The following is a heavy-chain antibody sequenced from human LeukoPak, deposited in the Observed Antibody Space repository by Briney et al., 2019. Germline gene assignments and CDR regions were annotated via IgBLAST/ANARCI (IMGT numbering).Heavy chain of an antibody. CDR1: GGSFSGYY. J-gene: IGHJ6*03. CDR2: INHSGST. CDR3: ASQWLVNNYYYYYMDV. V-gene: IGHV4-34*01. D-gene: IGHD6-19*01. Sequence: SETLSLTCAVYGGSFSGYYWSWIRQPPGKGLEWIGEINHSGSTNYNPSLKSRVTISVDTSKNQFSLKLSSVTAADTAVYYCASQWLVNNYYYYYMDVWGKGTTVTISS.